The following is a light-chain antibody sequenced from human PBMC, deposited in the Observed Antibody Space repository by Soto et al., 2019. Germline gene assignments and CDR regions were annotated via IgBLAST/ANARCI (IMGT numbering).Light chain of an antibody. CDR3: QSYDSSLSGSYV. Sequence: QSVLTQPPSVSGAPGQRVTISCTGSSSNIGAGYDVHWYQRLPGTAPKVLIYGNNNRPSGVPDRFSGSKSGTSASLAITGLQAEXEXDYYCQSYDSSLSGSYVFGTGTKLTVL. CDR2: GNN. V-gene: IGLV1-40*01. J-gene: IGLJ1*01. CDR1: SSNIGAGYD.